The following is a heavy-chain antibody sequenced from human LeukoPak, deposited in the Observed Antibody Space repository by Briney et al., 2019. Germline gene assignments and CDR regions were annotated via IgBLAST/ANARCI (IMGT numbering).Heavy chain of an antibody. D-gene: IGHD5-12*01. CDR1: GFTFSSYA. Sequence: GGSLRLSCAASGFTFSSYAMHWVRQAPGKGLEWVAVISYDGSNKYYADSAKGRFTISRDNSKNTLYLQMNSLRAEDTAVYYCARVDSGYDFFSYWGQGTLVTVSS. J-gene: IGHJ4*02. CDR3: ARVDSGYDFFSY. CDR2: ISYDGSNK. V-gene: IGHV3-30-3*01.